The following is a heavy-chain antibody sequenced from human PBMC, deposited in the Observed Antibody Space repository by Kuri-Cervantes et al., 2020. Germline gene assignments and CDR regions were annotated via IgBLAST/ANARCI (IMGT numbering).Heavy chain of an antibody. J-gene: IGHJ4*02. CDR3: ARDRRNFYDSRIFDS. CDR2: IRQDGNEK. CDR1: GFTFSSCW. Sequence: GGTLSLTCAASGFTFSSCWMSWVRQAPGKGLEWVGNIRQDGNEKNYVDSVKGRFTISRDKAKNSLYLQMNSLRAEDTAVYYCARDRRNFYDSRIFDSWGQGTQVTVSS. D-gene: IGHD3-22*01. V-gene: IGHV3-7*01.